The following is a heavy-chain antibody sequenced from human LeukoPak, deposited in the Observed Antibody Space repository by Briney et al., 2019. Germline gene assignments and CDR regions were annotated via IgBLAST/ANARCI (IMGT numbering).Heavy chain of an antibody. CDR2: INPNSGGT. Sequence: ASVKVSCKASGYTFTGYYMHWVRQAPGQGLEWMGWINPNSGGTNYAQKFQGRVIMTRDTSISTAYMELRSLRSDDTAVYYCARTRESIDCSGGSCYPLFDYWGQGTLVTVSS. CDR3: ARTRESIDCSGGSCYPLFDY. CDR1: GYTFTGYY. D-gene: IGHD2-15*01. J-gene: IGHJ4*02. V-gene: IGHV1-2*02.